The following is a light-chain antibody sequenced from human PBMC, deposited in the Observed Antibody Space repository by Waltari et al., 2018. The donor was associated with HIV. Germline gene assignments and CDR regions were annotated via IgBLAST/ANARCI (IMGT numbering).Light chain of an antibody. CDR1: SSHIRSTY. V-gene: IGLV1-47*01. CDR3: AAWDASLSGGV. CDR2: RND. Sequence: QSVLPQPPSASGPPGQWVTFSCSGSSSHIRSTYVSWYQHLPGTAPKLLIYRNDQRPSGVPDRFSGSKSGTSASLAISGLRSEDDADYYCAAWDASLSGGVFGTGTKVTVL. J-gene: IGLJ1*01.